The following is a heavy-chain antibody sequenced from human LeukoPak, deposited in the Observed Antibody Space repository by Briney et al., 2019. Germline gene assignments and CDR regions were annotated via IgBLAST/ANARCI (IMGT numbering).Heavy chain of an antibody. CDR3: ARQLEDL. V-gene: IGHV4-38-2*01. CDR2: ISNSGST. J-gene: IGHJ5*02. Sequence: SDTLSLTCALSGYSMSRGYYGGSIRQPPGKGLAWSGSISNSGSTYYNQSLMSRVTISAATSKDQFSLRLSSVTAADTGVHYCARQLEDLWGQGTLVTVSS. D-gene: IGHD3-3*01. CDR1: GYSMSRGYY.